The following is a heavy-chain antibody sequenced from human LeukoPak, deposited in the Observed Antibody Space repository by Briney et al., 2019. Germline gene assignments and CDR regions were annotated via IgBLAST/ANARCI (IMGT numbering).Heavy chain of an antibody. J-gene: IGHJ4*02. CDR2: INHSGST. CDR3: ARRPYYYGSEYYFDY. V-gene: IGHV4-34*01. D-gene: IGHD3-10*01. Sequence: SETLSLTCAVYGGSFSGYYWSWIRQPPGKGLEWIGEINHSGSTNYNPSLKSRVAISVDTSKNQFSLKLSSVTAADTAVYYCARRPYYYGSEYYFDYWGQGTLVTVSS. CDR1: GGSFSGYY.